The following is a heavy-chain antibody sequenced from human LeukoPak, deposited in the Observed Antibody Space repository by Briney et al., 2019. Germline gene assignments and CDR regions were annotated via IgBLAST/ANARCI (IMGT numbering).Heavy chain of an antibody. D-gene: IGHD2-15*01. J-gene: IGHJ6*03. Sequence: PSETLSLTCTVSGGSISSSSYYWSWIRQPAGKGLEWIGRIYTSGSTNYNPSLKSRVTMSVDTSKNQFSLKLSSVTAADTAVYYCARGPLGYCSGGSCYSISYYYYMDVWGKGTTVTISS. CDR2: IYTSGST. CDR1: GGSISSSSYY. CDR3: ARGPLGYCSGGSCYSISYYYYMDV. V-gene: IGHV4-61*02.